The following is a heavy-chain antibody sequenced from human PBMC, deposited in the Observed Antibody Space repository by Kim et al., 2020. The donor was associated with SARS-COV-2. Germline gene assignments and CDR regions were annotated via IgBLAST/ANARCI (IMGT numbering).Heavy chain of an antibody. D-gene: IGHD1-1*01. V-gene: IGHV3-7*03. J-gene: IGHJ6*02. CDR3: ARDLNVGYPRRYYYYGMDV. CDR2: IKQDGSEK. Sequence: GGSLRLSCAASGFTFSSYWMSWVRQAPGKGLEWVANIKQDGSEKYYVDSVKGRFTISRDNAKNSLYLQMNSLRAEDTAVYYCARDLNVGYPRRYYYYGMDVWGQGTTVTVSS. CDR1: GFTFSSYW.